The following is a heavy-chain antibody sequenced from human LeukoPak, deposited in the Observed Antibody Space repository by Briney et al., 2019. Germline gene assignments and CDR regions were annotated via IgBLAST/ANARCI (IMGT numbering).Heavy chain of an antibody. J-gene: IGHJ4*02. D-gene: IGHD1-26*01. Sequence: GRSLRLSCAASGFTFSDHAMDWVRQGPGKGLEWVGRIRNKANSYTTEYAASVQGRFTVSRDDSKNSLYLQMNGMKTEDTAVYYCTRLVGANDWGQGTLVTVSS. CDR2: IRNKANSYTT. V-gene: IGHV3-72*01. CDR3: TRLVGAND. CDR1: GFTFSDHA.